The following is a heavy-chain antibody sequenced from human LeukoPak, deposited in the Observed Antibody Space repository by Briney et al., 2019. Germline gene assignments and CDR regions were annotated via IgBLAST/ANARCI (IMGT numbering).Heavy chain of an antibody. CDR3: ARDPNVLRFLEWFPGGGMDV. Sequence: GGSLRLSCAASGFTFSSYEMNWVRQAPGKGLEGVSYISSSGSTIYYADSVKGRFTISRDNAKNSLYLQMNSLRAEDTAVYYCARDPNVLRFLEWFPGGGMDVWGQGTTVTVSS. J-gene: IGHJ6*02. V-gene: IGHV3-48*03. CDR2: ISSSGSTI. CDR1: GFTFSSYE. D-gene: IGHD3-3*01.